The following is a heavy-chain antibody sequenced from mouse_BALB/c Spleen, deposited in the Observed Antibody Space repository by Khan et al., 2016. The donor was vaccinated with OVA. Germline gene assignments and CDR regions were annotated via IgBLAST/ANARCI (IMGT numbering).Heavy chain of an antibody. V-gene: IGHV1-7*01. CDR2: INPSTGYT. Sequence: QVQLKESGAELAKPGASVKMSCKASGYTFTKYWMHWVKQRPGQGLEWIGYINPSTGYTEYNQKFKEKATLTADKSSSTAYMQLSSLTSEDSAVYYCVNHGSSSAWFTYWGQGTLVTVAA. CDR3: VNHGSSSAWFTY. D-gene: IGHD1-1*01. J-gene: IGHJ3*01. CDR1: GYTFTKYW.